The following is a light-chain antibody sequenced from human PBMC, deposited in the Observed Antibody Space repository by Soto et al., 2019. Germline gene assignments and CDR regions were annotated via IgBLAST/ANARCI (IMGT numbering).Light chain of an antibody. V-gene: IGLV2-8*01. CDR1: SSDVGGYNY. J-gene: IGLJ2*01. CDR2: EVT. Sequence: QSALTQPPSASGSPGQSVTISCTGTSSDVGGYNYVSWYQQHPGKAPRLMMYEVTKRPSGVPDRFSGSKSGNTASLTVSGLQADDEADYYCSSYVGNNNFVFGGGTKLTVL. CDR3: SSYVGNNNFV.